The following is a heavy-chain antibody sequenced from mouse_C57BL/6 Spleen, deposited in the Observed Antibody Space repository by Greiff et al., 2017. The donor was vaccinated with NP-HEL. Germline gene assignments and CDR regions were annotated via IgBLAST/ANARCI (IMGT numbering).Heavy chain of an antibody. D-gene: IGHD1-1*01. J-gene: IGHJ1*03. CDR2: IYPGSGST. CDR1: GYTFTSYW. V-gene: IGHV1-55*01. CDR3: AREGYYGSSPYFDV. Sequence: VQLQQPGAELVKPGASVKMSCKASGYTFTSYWITWVKQRPGQGLEWIGDIYPGSGSTNYNEKFKSKATLTVDTSSSTAYMQLSSLTSEDSAVYYCAREGYYGSSPYFDVWGTGTTVTVSS.